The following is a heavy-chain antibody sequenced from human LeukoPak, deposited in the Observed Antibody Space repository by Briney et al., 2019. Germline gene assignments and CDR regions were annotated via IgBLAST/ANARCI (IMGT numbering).Heavy chain of an antibody. D-gene: IGHD4-11*01. CDR1: GYDFTDNY. V-gene: IGHV1-69*13. CDR3: ARTIDYSGYMDV. J-gene: IGHJ6*03. CDR2: IIPIFGTA. Sequence: GASVKVSCKASGYDFTDNYIHWVRQAPGQGLEWMGWIIPIFGTANYAQKFQGRVTITADESTSTAYMELSSLRSEDTAVYYCARTIDYSGYMDVWGKGTTVTVSS.